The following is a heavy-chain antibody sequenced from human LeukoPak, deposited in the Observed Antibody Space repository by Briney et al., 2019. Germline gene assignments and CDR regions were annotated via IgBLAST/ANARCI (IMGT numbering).Heavy chain of an antibody. J-gene: IGHJ6*03. CDR3: AKDHDSGDYLAFYMGV. V-gene: IGHV3-43D*04. CDR1: GFNFADYA. D-gene: IGHD4-17*01. CDR2: ISRDGSST. Sequence: PGGSLRLSCASSGFNFADYAMHWVRQSPGKGLEWISLISRDGSSTYYGDAAKGRFTTSRDNSKNYLFLQMDSLRVDDTAFYFCAKDHDSGDYLAFYMGVWGKGTTVTVSS.